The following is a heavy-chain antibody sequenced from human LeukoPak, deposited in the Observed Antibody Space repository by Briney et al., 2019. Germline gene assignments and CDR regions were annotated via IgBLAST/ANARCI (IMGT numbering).Heavy chain of an antibody. CDR2: ISSSSSYI. CDR3: ARDISGWLDY. D-gene: IGHD6-19*01. V-gene: IGHV3-21*01. CDR1: GFTFSSYS. J-gene: IGHJ4*02. Sequence: GGSLRLSCAASGFTFSSYSMNWVRQAPGKGLEWVSSISSSSSYIYYAHSVKGRFTISRDNAKNSLYLQMNSLRAEDTAVYYCARDISGWLDYWGQGTLVTVSS.